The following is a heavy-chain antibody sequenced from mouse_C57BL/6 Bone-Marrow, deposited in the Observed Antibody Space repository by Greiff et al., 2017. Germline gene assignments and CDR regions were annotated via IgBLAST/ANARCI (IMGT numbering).Heavy chain of an antibody. V-gene: IGHV1-5*01. Sequence: VQLQQSGTVLARPGASVKMSCKTSGYTFTSYWMHWVKQRPGQGLEWIGAIYPGNSDTSYNQKFKGKAKLTAVTSASTAYMELSSLTNEDSAVYYCTRWSLLDYYAMDYWGQGTSVTVSA. CDR3: TRWSLLDYYAMDY. J-gene: IGHJ4*01. D-gene: IGHD1-1*01. CDR1: GYTFTSYW. CDR2: IYPGNSDT.